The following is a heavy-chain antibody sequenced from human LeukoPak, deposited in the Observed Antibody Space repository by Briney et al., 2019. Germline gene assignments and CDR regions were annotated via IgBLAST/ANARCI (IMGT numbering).Heavy chain of an antibody. D-gene: IGHD3-3*01. CDR3: AKGTVRFLEWSQRGYFDY. CDR2: ISSTVINT. V-gene: IGHV3-23*01. J-gene: IGHJ4*02. Sequence: GGSLRLSCAASGFTFSNYAMTWVRQAPGKGLEWVSCISSTVINTYNAESVKGRFTISRDNSKNTLYLQMNSLRADDTAIYYCAKGTVRFLEWSQRGYFDYWGQGILVTVSS. CDR1: GFTFSNYA.